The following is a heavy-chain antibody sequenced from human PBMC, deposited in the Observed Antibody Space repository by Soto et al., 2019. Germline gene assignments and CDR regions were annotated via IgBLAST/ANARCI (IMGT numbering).Heavy chain of an antibody. CDR2: ISSSSSTI. D-gene: IGHD3-10*01. CDR1: GFTFSSYS. J-gene: IGHJ4*02. CDR3: ARANYYGSPGDFDY. V-gene: IGHV3-48*01. Sequence: EVQLVESGGGLVQPGGSLRLSCAASGFTFSSYSMNWVRQAPGKGLEWVSYISSSSSTIYYADSVKGRFTISRDNAKNSLYRQMNGLRAEDTAVYYCARANYYGSPGDFDYWGQGTLVTVSS.